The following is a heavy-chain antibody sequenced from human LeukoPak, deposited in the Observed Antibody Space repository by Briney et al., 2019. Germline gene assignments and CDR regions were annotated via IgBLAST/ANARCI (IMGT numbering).Heavy chain of an antibody. V-gene: IGHV4-34*01. Sequence: PSETLSLTCAVYGGSFSGYYWSWIRQPPGKGLEWIGEINHSGSTNYNPSLKSRVTISVDTSKNQFSLKLSSVTAADTAVYYCAPSRRRGPYNWFDPWGQGTLVTVSS. CDR3: APSRRRGPYNWFDP. CDR2: INHSGST. D-gene: IGHD3-10*01. CDR1: GGSFSGYY. J-gene: IGHJ5*02.